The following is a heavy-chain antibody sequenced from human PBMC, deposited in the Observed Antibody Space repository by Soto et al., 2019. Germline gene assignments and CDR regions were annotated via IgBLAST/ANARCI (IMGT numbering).Heavy chain of an antibody. CDR2: TNHSGST. CDR3: ARYQGTHGFDP. Sequence: ASETLSLTCAVYGGSFSGYYWSWIRQPPGKGLEWIGETNHSGSTNYNPSLKSRVTISVDTSKNQFSLKLSSVTAADTAVYYCARYQGTHGFDPWGQGTLVTVSS. CDR1: GGSFSGYY. J-gene: IGHJ5*02. D-gene: IGHD1-1*01. V-gene: IGHV4-34*01.